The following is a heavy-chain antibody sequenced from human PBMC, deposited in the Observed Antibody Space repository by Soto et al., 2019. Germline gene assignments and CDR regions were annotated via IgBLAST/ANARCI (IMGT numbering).Heavy chain of an antibody. Sequence: EVQLVESGGGLVQPGRSLRLSCVASGFTFDDYAMHWVRQAPGKGLEWVSGTSRNSGSMVYADSVKGLFTISRDNAKNSLYLQMNSLRTEDTALYYCAKSLIAVAVHAFDIWGEGAMVTFSS. J-gene: IGHJ3*02. V-gene: IGHV3-9*01. CDR1: GFTFDDYA. D-gene: IGHD6-19*01. CDR3: AKSLIAVAVHAFDI. CDR2: TSRNSGSM.